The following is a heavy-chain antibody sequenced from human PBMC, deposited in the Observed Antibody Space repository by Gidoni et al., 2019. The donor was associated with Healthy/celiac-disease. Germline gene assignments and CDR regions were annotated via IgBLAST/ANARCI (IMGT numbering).Heavy chain of an antibody. D-gene: IGHD5-12*01. J-gene: IGHJ6*02. Sequence: WIGYIYYSGSTNYNPSLKSRVTISVDTSKNQFSLKLSSVTAADTAVYYCARVGYGYYYYGMDVWGQGTTVTVSS. CDR2: IYYSGST. V-gene: IGHV4-59*01. CDR3: ARVGYGYYYYGMDV.